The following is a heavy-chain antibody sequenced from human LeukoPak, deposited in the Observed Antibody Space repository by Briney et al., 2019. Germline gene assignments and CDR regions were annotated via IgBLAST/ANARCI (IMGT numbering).Heavy chain of an antibody. D-gene: IGHD6-19*01. CDR2: IWFDGSNK. V-gene: IGHV3-33*01. J-gene: IGHJ4*02. CDR1: GFTFSSYG. Sequence: GGSLRLSCAASGFTFSSYGMHWVRQAPGKGLEWVAVIWFDGSNKYYADSVKGRFTISRDNSKSTLYLQMNSLRAEDTAVYYCARDGLKAVAGIFDYWGQGTLVTVSS. CDR3: ARDGLKAVAGIFDY.